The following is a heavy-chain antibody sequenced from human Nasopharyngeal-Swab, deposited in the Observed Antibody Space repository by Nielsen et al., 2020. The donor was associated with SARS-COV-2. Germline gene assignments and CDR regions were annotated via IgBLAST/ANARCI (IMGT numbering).Heavy chain of an antibody. V-gene: IGHV4-34*01. Sequence: SETLSLTCAVYGGSFSGYYWSWIRQPPGKGLEWIGEINRSGSTNYNPSLKSRVTISVDTSKNQFSLKLSSVTAADTAVYYCAREYYYGSGSYLGYWGQGTLVTVSS. CDR1: GGSFSGYY. D-gene: IGHD3-10*01. CDR2: INRSGST. J-gene: IGHJ4*02. CDR3: AREYYYGSGSYLGY.